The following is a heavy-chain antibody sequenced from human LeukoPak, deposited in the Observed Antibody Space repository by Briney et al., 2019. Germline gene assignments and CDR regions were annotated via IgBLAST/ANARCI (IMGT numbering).Heavy chain of an antibody. Sequence: SETLSLTCTVSGYPISSGYYWGWIRQPPGKGLELVVIIWHSWSYFCNPSLNSLVTLSVDTSKNQFSLKLSSVTAADSAVYYCARIVSSSHDCWGQGTLVTVSS. CDR1: GYPISSGYY. CDR3: ARIVSSSHDC. J-gene: IGHJ4*02. CDR2: IWHSWSY. D-gene: IGHD2-2*01. V-gene: IGHV4-38-2*02.